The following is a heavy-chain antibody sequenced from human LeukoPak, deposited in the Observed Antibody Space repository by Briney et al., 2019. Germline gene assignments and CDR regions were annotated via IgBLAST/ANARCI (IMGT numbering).Heavy chain of an antibody. V-gene: IGHV4-59*08. CDR2: SYYSGST. Sequence: SETLSLTCSVSGGSISSYYWSWIRQPPGKGLEYIGYSYYSGSTDYNPSLKSQVTISVDTSNQFSLMLTSVTAADTAVYYCARQSIAARRAFDIWGQGTMVTVSS. CDR1: GGSISSYY. J-gene: IGHJ3*02. CDR3: ARQSIAARRAFDI. D-gene: IGHD6-6*01.